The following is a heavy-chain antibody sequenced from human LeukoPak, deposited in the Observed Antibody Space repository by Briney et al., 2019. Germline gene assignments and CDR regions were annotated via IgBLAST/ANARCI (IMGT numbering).Heavy chain of an antibody. CDR1: GFTVSSNY. CDR3: AKERSSAAFDI. D-gene: IGHD6-6*01. J-gene: IGHJ3*02. CDR2: IYSGGST. V-gene: IGHV3-53*01. Sequence: GGSLRLSCAASGFTVSSNYMSWVRQAPGKGLEWVSVIYSGGSTYYADSVKGRCTISRDNSKNTLYLHMNGLTGEDTALYYCAKERSSAAFDIWGQGTMVTVSS.